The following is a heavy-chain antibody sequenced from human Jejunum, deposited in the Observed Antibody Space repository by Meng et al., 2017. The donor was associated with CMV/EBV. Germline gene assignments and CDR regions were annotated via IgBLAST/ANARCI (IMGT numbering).Heavy chain of an antibody. D-gene: IGHD1-1*01. V-gene: IGHV4-61*01. Sequence: VSGGSVTSGNYYWNWIRQPPGEGLEWIGWIYYTGSSSYNPSLKSRATITLDTSKNQFFLKVTSVTAADTAVYYCARSTTGPGDYWGQGTLVTVSS. CDR3: ARSTTGPGDY. J-gene: IGHJ4*02. CDR1: GGSVTSGNYY. CDR2: IYYTGSS.